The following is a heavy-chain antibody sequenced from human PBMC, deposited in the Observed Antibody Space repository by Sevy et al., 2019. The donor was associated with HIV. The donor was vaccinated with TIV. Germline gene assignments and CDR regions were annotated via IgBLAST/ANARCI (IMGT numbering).Heavy chain of an antibody. CDR3: AGENAWGRGYS. V-gene: IGHV4-59*08. D-gene: IGHD1-26*01. CDR2: IYYNGHI. Sequence: ETLSLTCTVSGGSITSLYWNWIRQPPRKGLEWIANIYYNGHINYNPSLKSRVTLSLDTSKNQFSLRLSSVTAADTAMYYCAGENAWGRGYSWGQGTLVTVSS. J-gene: IGHJ4*02. CDR1: GGSITSLY.